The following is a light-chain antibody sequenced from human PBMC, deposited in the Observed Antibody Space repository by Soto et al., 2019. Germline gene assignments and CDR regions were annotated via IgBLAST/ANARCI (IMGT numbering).Light chain of an antibody. CDR3: QXXSSVIT. Sequence: DIQMTQSPSSLSASVGDRVTITCRASQGISNFLAWYQQKPGKVPKLLISAASTLQSGVPSRFSGSGSGTDFTLTITSLQPEXVAXXXCQXXSSVITFGQGTRLEIK. V-gene: IGKV1-27*01. J-gene: IGKJ5*01. CDR1: QGISNF. CDR2: AAS.